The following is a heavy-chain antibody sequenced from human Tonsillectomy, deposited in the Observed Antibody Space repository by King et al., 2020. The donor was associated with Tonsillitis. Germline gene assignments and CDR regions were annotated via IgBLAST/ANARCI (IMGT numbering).Heavy chain of an antibody. CDR1: GFTVSSNY. J-gene: IGHJ4*02. D-gene: IGHD3-9*01. CDR2: IYSGGST. CDR3: ARDSKLRYFDWSPLDY. Sequence: EVQLVEPGGGLIQPGGSLRLSCAASGFTVSSNYMSWVRQAPGKGLEWVSVIYSGGSTYYADSVKGRFTISRDNSKNTLYLQMNSLRAEDTAVYYCARDSKLRYFDWSPLDYWGQGTLVTVSS. V-gene: IGHV3-53*01.